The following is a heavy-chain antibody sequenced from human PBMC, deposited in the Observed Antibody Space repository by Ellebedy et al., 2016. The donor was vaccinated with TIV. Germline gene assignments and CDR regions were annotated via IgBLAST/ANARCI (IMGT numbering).Heavy chain of an antibody. Sequence: GESLKISCAASGFTFITYGMHWVRQAPGKGLEWVAFIQYDGSNKNYADSVKGRVTISRDNSKNTLYLQMKRLRTEDTAVYYCVKDGDYASFAYWGQGTLVTVSS. CDR3: VKDGDYASFAY. CDR1: GFTFITYG. CDR2: IQYDGSNK. V-gene: IGHV3-30*02. D-gene: IGHD4-17*01. J-gene: IGHJ4*02.